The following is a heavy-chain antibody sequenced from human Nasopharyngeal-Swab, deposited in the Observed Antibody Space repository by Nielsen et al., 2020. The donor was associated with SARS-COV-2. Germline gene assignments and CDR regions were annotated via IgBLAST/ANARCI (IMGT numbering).Heavy chain of an antibody. CDR2: ISGSGGISGSGGST. Sequence: GESLKISCAASGFTFSFYAMSWVRQAPGKGLEWVSSISGSGGISGSGGSTYYADSVKGRFTITRDNSKNTLYLQMNSLRAEDTAVYYCAKDGCSGGSCYSPNAFDIWGQGTMVTVSS. V-gene: IGHV3-23*01. J-gene: IGHJ3*02. D-gene: IGHD2-15*01. CDR1: GFTFSFYA. CDR3: AKDGCSGGSCYSPNAFDI.